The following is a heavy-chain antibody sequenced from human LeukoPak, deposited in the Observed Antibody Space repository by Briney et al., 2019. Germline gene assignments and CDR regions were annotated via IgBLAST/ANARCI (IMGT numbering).Heavy chain of an antibody. V-gene: IGHV4-34*01. CDR1: GGSFSGYY. D-gene: IGHD1-26*01. CDR2: INHSGST. CDR3: ARVTKSGSYRDPRPFDY. Sequence: SETLSLTCAVYGGSFSGYYWSWIRQPPGKGLEWIGEINHSGSTNYNPSLKSRVTISVDTSKNQFSLKLSSVTAADTAVYYCARVTKSGSYRDPRPFDYWGQGTLVTVSS. J-gene: IGHJ4*02.